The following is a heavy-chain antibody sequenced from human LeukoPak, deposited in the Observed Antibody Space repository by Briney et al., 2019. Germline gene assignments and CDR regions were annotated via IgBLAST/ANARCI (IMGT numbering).Heavy chain of an antibody. CDR2: FDPEDGET. Sequence: ASVKVSCKVSGYTLTELSMHWVRQAPGKGLEWMGGFDPEDGETIYAQKFQGRVTMTEDISTDTAYMELSSLRSEDTAVYYCATSNWNYERYWFDPWGQGTLVTVSS. J-gene: IGHJ5*02. CDR1: GYTLTELS. D-gene: IGHD1-7*01. CDR3: ATSNWNYERYWFDP. V-gene: IGHV1-24*01.